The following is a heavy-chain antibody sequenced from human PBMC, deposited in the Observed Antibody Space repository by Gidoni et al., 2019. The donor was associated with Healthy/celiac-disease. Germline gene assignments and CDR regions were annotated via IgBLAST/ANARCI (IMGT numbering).Heavy chain of an antibody. CDR3: ARHGSGYYFDYYYGMDV. D-gene: IGHD3-22*01. CDR1: GGSISSSSYY. Sequence: QLQLQESGPGLVKPSETLSLTCTVSGGSISSSSYYWGWIRQPPGKGLEWIGSIYYSGSTYYNPSLKSRVTISVDTSKNQFSLKLSSVTAADTAVYYCARHGSGYYFDYYYGMDVWGQGTTVTVSS. V-gene: IGHV4-39*01. J-gene: IGHJ6*02. CDR2: IYYSGST.